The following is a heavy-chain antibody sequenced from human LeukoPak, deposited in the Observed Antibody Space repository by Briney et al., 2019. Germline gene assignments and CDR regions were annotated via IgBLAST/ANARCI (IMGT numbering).Heavy chain of an antibody. CDR1: GFTLSSYG. J-gene: IGHJ4*02. V-gene: IGHV3-21*01. CDR3: ARDLGDYYYDTVGY. D-gene: IGHD3-22*01. CDR2: ISSSSSHI. Sequence: PGGSLRLSCAASGFTLSSYGMNWVRQAPGRGLEWVSSISSSSSHIYYADSVKGRFTISRDNAKNSLFLQMNSLRGEDTAVYYCARDLGDYYYDTVGYWGQGTLVTVSS.